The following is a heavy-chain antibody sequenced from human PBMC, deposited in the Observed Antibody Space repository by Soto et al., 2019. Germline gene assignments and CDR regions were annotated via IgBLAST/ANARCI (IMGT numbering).Heavy chain of an antibody. CDR1: GFGLSNFW. Sequence: EVQLVESGGGLVQPGGSRRLSCEASGFGLSNFWMSWVGQAPGEGPEWVASIKSNGSDKNYVDAVRARFTVSRDNAKNSLFLQMNSLRADDTAVYYCARDVIWGRGSLVFVSS. CDR3: ARDVI. V-gene: IGHV3-7*05. J-gene: IGHJ4*02. CDR2: IKSNGSDK.